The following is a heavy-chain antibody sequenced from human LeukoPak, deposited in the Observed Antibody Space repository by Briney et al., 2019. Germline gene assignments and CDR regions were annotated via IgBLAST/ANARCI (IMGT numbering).Heavy chain of an antibody. CDR2: IYSGGST. V-gene: IGHV3-66*01. D-gene: IGHD3-10*01. CDR1: GFTVSSNY. CDR3: ARDKYYYGSGSYYYYYGMDV. Sequence: GGSLRLSCAASGFTVSSNYMSWVRQAPGKGLEWVSVIYSGGSTYYADSVKGRLTISRDNSKNTLYLQMNSLRAEDTAVYYCARDKYYYGSGSYYYYYGMDVWGQGTTVTVSS. J-gene: IGHJ6*02.